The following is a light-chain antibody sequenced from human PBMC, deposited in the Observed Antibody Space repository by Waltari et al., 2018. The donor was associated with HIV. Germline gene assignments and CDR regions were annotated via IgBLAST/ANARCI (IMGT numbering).Light chain of an antibody. Sequence: SVLTQPPSASAAPGQSITISCSGSTSNIGTKPVTCYQQVPGSAPRFLFYTDNQRFTGVPDRFSGSKSGTSASLAINGLQSEDEASYFCATWDDSLNGLVFGTGTWVTVL. CDR3: ATWDDSLNGLV. V-gene: IGLV1-44*01. CDR1: TSNIGTKP. J-gene: IGLJ1*01. CDR2: TDN.